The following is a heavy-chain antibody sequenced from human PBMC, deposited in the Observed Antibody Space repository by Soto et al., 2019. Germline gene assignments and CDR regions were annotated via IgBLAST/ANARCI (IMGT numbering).Heavy chain of an antibody. CDR2: ISSMVDKS. CDR1: GFPFINYA. D-gene: IGHD3-3*01. CDR3: AKVPTIFGVVTTYFDY. V-gene: IGHV3-23*01. J-gene: IGHJ4*01. Sequence: PGGSLRLSCAASGFPFINYAINWVRQAPGKGLEWVSGISSMVDKSYFADSVRGRFTISRDNSKNTVYLQMSNLRVDDTAIYYCAKVPTIFGVVTTYFDYWGQGTLVTVSS.